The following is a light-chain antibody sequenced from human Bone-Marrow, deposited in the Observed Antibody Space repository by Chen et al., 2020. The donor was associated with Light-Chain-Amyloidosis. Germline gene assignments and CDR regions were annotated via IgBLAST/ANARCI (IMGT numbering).Light chain of an antibody. CDR1: DLPTKY. CDR2: RDT. CDR3: QSADSSGTYEVI. J-gene: IGLJ2*01. V-gene: IGLV3-25*02. Sequence: SYELTQPPSVSVSPGQTARITCSGDDLPTKYAYWYQQKPGQAPVLVIHRDTERPSGISERFSGSSSGTTATLTISGVQAEEEAEYHCQSADSSGTYEVIFGGGTKLTVL.